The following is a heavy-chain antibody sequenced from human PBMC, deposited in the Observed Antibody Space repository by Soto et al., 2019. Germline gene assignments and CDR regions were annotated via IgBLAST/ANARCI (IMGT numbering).Heavy chain of an antibody. CDR3: ARGGYSSSRYAMDV. D-gene: IGHD6-13*01. CDR2: INYSGST. J-gene: IGHJ6*02. CDR1: GGFISSYY. V-gene: IGHV4-59*01. Sequence: KPSETVSLTXSVSGGFISSYYWSWVRQPPGKGLEWIGYINYSGSTSHNPSLKSRVTISVDKSKNQFSLNLSSVTAADTAMYYCARGGYSSSRYAMDVWGQGTTVTVSS.